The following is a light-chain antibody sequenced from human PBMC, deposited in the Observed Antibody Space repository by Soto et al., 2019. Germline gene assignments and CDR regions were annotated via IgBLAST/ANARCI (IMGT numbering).Light chain of an antibody. Sequence: PGQSCRVSWAGASGKVGACNSFSWYKQNPDKAPNLMIYVVINRPTGDSNLFLSSKSGNTASLTSSGLQAEDEADYYCSPYTIINTLPVVFGTGTKVNV. V-gene: IGLV2-14*03. J-gene: IGLJ1*01. CDR3: SPYTIINTLPVV. CDR2: VVI. CDR1: SGKVGACNS.